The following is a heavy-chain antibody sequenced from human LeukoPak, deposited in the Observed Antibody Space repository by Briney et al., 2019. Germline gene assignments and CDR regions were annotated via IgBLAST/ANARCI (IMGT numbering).Heavy chain of an antibody. V-gene: IGHV4-59*01. D-gene: IGHD2-15*01. CDR2: IYYSGST. Sequence: SETLSLTCTVSGGSISSYYWSWIRQPPGKGLEWIGYIYYSGSTNYNPSLKSRVTISVDTSKNRFSLKLSSVTAADTAVYYCASHGPYCSGGSCFDYWGQGTLVTVSS. CDR3: ASHGPYCSGGSCFDY. CDR1: GGSISSYY. J-gene: IGHJ4*02.